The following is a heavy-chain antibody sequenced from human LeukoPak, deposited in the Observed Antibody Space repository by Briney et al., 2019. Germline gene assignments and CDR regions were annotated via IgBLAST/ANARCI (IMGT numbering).Heavy chain of an antibody. CDR2: IYSGGST. CDR1: GFTVSSNY. CDR3: ARMSSSSRGGMDV. V-gene: IGHV3-53*01. Sequence: PGGSLRLFCAASGFTVSSNYMSWVRQAPGKGLEWVSVIYSGGSTYYADSVKGRFTISRDNSKNTLYLQMNSLRAEDTAVYYCARMSSSSRGGMDVWGQGTTVTVSS. D-gene: IGHD6-13*01. J-gene: IGHJ6*02.